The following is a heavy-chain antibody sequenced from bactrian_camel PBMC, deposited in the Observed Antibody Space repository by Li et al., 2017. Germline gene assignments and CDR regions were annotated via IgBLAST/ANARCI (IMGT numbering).Heavy chain of an antibody. D-gene: IGHD3*01. J-gene: IGHJ6*01. CDR3: ASPSSQGDWRVNDFGY. Sequence: VQLVESGGRVAQPGESLNLSCTASGFVFNTYGMKWSRQAPGKELEWVATIDARVPPRTYYPPRLGGRFIISRDNAKNTVYLQMNSLKSEDTALYYCASPSSQGDWRVNDFGYWGQGTQVTVS. V-gene: IGHV3S1*01. CDR1: GFVFNTYG. CDR2: IDARVPPRT.